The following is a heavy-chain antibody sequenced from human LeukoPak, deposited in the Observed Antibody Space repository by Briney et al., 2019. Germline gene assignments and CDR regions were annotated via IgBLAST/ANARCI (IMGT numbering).Heavy chain of an antibody. CDR2: IYTSGST. V-gene: IGHV4-61*02. D-gene: IGHD3-3*01. J-gene: IGHJ6*03. Sequence: PSGTLSLTCTVSGGSISSGSYYWSWIRQPAGKGLEWIGRIYTSGSTNYNPSLKSRVTISVDTSKNQFSLKLSSVTAADTAVYYCARDASLLRFLDLNYYYYYMDVWGKGTTVTVSS. CDR3: ARDASLLRFLDLNYYYYYMDV. CDR1: GGSISSGSYY.